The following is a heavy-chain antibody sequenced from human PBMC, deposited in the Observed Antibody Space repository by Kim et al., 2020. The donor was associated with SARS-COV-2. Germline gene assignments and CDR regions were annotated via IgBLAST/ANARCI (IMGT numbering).Heavy chain of an antibody. CDR1: GLTFSSDS. CDR2: ISSKSDTK. V-gene: IGHV3-48*02. D-gene: IGHD1-26*01. Sequence: GGSLRLSCAASGLTFSSDSMNWVRQAPGKGLEWVSYISSKSDTKYYADSVKGRFTISRDNAKNSLFLQMNSLRDDDTAVYYCARDKWQHLSNYYLDSWG. J-gene: IGHJ4*01. CDR3: ARDKWQHLSNYYLDS.